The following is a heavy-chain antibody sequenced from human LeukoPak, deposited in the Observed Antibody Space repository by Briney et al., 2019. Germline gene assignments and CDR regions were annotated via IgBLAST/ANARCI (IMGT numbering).Heavy chain of an antibody. Sequence: SVKVSCKGSGGTFSSYAISWVRQAPGQGLEWMGRIIPILGIANYAQKFQGRVTITADKSTSTAYMELSSLRSEDTAVYYCASSVVVITSNHDAFDIWGQGTMVTVSS. CDR3: ASSVVVITSNHDAFDI. J-gene: IGHJ3*02. V-gene: IGHV1-69*04. D-gene: IGHD3-22*01. CDR2: IIPILGIA. CDR1: GGTFSSYA.